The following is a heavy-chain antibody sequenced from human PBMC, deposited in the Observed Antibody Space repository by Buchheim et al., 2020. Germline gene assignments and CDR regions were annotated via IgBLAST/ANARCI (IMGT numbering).Heavy chain of an antibody. Sequence: QVQLQESGPGPVKPSGTLSLTCAVSGGSITSSHWWTWVRQSPGTGLEWIGEIYDTGRTNSNPSLKSRVTMSVDKSKNQFSLKVTSVTAADTAVYYCVRSASYHAYGMDVWGQGTT. D-gene: IGHD1-14*01. V-gene: IGHV4-4*02. CDR2: IYDTGRT. CDR1: GGSITSSHW. J-gene: IGHJ6*02. CDR3: VRSASYHAYGMDV.